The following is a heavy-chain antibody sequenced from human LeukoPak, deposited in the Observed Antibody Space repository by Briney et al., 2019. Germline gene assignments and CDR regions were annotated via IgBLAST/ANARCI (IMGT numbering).Heavy chain of an antibody. CDR2: ISTTGSTV. CDR1: GFSFGRYE. Sequence: GGSLRLSCAASGFSFGRYEMNWVRQAPGKGLEWVSYISTTGSTVYYADSVEGRFTMSRDNAKNLLYLQMNSLRAEDAAVYYCAKDFTHDYESSHGMAAWGQGTTVTV. V-gene: IGHV3-48*03. CDR3: AKDFTHDYESSHGMAA. J-gene: IGHJ6*02. D-gene: IGHD4/OR15-4a*01.